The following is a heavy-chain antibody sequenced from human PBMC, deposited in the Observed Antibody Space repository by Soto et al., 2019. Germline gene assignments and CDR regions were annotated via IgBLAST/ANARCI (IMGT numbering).Heavy chain of an antibody. Sequence: EVQLVQSGAEVKKPGESLKISCKGSGYSFTSYWIGWVRQMPGKGLEWMGIIYPGDSDTRYSPSFQGQVTISADKSISXXYRQWSSLKASDTGMYYWARGGYCSSTSCYDAFDIWGQGTMVTVSS. V-gene: IGHV5-51*03. CDR1: GYSFTSYW. J-gene: IGHJ3*02. D-gene: IGHD2-2*01. CDR2: IYPGDSDT. CDR3: ARGGYCSSTSCYDAFDI.